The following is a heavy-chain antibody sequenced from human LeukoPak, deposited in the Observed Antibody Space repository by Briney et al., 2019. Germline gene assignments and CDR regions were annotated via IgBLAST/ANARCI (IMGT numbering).Heavy chain of an antibody. CDR1: GYTFTSYA. D-gene: IGHD1-26*01. CDR3: ARVRRWELNFVY. J-gene: IGHJ4*02. CDR2: INAGNGNT. Sequence: GASVKVSCKASGYTFTSYAMHWVRQAPGQRLEWMGWINAGNGNTKYSQKFQGRVTITRDTSASTAYMELSSLRSEDTAVYYCARVRRWELNFVYWGQGTLVTVSS. V-gene: IGHV1-3*01.